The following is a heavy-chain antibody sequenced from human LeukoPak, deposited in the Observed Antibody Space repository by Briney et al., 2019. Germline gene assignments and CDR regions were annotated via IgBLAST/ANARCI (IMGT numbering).Heavy chain of an antibody. CDR2: IYYSGST. V-gene: IGHV4-59*08. Sequence: SETLSLTCTVSGGSISSYYWSWIRQPPGKGLEWIGYIYYSGSTNYNPSLKSRVTISVDTSKNQFSLKLSSVTAADTAVYYCARHFAFSYYYMDVWDKGTTVTVSS. CDR3: ARHFAFSYYYMDV. CDR1: GGSISSYY. J-gene: IGHJ6*03.